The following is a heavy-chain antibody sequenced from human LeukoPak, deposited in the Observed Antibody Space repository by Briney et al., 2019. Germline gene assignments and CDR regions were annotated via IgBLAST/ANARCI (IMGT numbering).Heavy chain of an antibody. V-gene: IGHV4-34*01. CDR1: GGSFRCYY. D-gene: IGHD6-19*01. J-gene: IGHJ4*02. Sequence: SETLSLTCAVYGGSFRCYYWSWIRQPPGKGLEWIGEINHSGSTNYNPSLKSRVTISVDTSKNQFSLKLSSVTAADTAVYYCARGPGSSGWYGDYWGQGTLVTVSS. CDR2: INHSGST. CDR3: ARGPGSSGWYGDY.